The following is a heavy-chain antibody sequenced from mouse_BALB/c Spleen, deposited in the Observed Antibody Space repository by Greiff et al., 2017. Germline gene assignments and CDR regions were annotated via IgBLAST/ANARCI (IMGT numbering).Heavy chain of an antibody. Sequence: VHLVESGPGLVAPSQSLSITCTVSGFSLTSYGVHWVRQPPGKGLEWLGVIWAGGSTNYNSALMSRLSISKDNSKSQVFLKMNSLQTDDTAMYYCATHYDSAWFAYWGQGTLVTVSA. V-gene: IGHV2-9*02. D-gene: IGHD2-4*01. J-gene: IGHJ3*01. CDR3: ATHYDSAWFAY. CDR1: GFSLTSYG. CDR2: IWAGGST.